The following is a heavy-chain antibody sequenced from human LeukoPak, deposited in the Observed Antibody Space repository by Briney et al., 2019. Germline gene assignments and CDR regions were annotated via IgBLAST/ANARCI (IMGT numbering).Heavy chain of an antibody. J-gene: IGHJ4*02. CDR3: AKGDTVFRGGPDY. V-gene: IGHV3-33*06. CDR2: IWYDGSNK. CDR1: GFTFSSYG. D-gene: IGHD3-10*01. Sequence: QPGRSLRLSCAASGFTFSSYGMHWVRQAPGKGLEWVAVIWYDGSNKYYADSVKGRFTISRDDSQNTLYLQLNSLRAEDTAFYYCAKGDTVFRGGPDYWGQGTLVTVSS.